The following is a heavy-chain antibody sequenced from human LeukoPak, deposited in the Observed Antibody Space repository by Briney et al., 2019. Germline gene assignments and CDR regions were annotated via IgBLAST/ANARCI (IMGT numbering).Heavy chain of an antibody. V-gene: IGHV3-23*03. D-gene: IGHD2/OR15-2a*01. CDR1: GFTFRNYA. CDR2: IYGGGGPT. J-gene: IGHJ5*02. Sequence: GGSLRLSCAASGFTFRNYAMSWVRQAPGKGLEWVSVIYGGGGPTYYADSVKGRFTISRDNSKNTLYLQMNSLRAEDVAVYYCAKDRVSPGFNWFDPWGQGTLVTVSS. CDR3: AKDRVSPGFNWFDP.